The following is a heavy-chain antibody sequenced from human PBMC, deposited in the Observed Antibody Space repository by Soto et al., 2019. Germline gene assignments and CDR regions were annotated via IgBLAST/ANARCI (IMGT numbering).Heavy chain of an antibody. J-gene: IGHJ4*02. D-gene: IGHD6-19*01. CDR3: ARGGYTSGWYTNWAINY. V-gene: IGHV3-33*01. CDR1: GFTSNSYG. CDR2: IWYDGSNK. Sequence: QVQLVESGGGVVQPGRSLRLSCAASGFTSNSYGMHWVRQAPGKGLEWVAVIWYDGSNKYYADSVKGRFTISRDNSKKTLYLQMNSMRAEDTAVYYCARGGYTSGWYTNWAINYWGQRTLVTVSS.